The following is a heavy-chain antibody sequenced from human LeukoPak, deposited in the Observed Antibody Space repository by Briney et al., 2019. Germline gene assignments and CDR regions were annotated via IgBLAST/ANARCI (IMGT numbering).Heavy chain of an antibody. CDR2: ISGSGGST. CDR1: GFTFSSYA. Sequence: TGRSLRLSCAASGFTFSSYAMSWVRHAPGKGLEWVSAISGSGGSTYYADSVKGRFTISRDNSKNTLYLQMNRLRAEDTAVYYCAKGRHDYSNYGAFDIWGQGTIVTVSS. J-gene: IGHJ3*02. V-gene: IGHV3-23*01. CDR3: AKGRHDYSNYGAFDI. D-gene: IGHD4-11*01.